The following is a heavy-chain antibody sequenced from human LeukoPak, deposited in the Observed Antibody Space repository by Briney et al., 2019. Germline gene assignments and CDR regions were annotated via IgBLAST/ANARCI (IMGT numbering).Heavy chain of an antibody. J-gene: IGHJ6*02. CDR1: GYTFTSYG. Sequence: GASVKVSCKASGYTFTSYGISWVRQAPGQGLEWMGWISAYNGNTNYAQKLQGRVTMTTDTSTSTAYMELRSLRSDDTAVYYCARDPILLALVIITDYYYGMDVWGQGTTVTVSS. CDR3: ARDPILLALVIITDYYYGMDV. CDR2: ISAYNGNT. V-gene: IGHV1-18*01. D-gene: IGHD3-9*01.